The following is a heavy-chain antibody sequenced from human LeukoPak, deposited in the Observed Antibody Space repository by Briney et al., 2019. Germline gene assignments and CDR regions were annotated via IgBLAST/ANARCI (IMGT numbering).Heavy chain of an antibody. CDR2: ISSSSSYI. CDR3: ARDWGRDMVRGVIDGMDV. V-gene: IGHV3-21*06. CDR1: GFTFSSYS. J-gene: IGHJ6*02. Sequence: KTGGSLRLSCAASGFTFSSYSMNWVRQAPGKGLEWVSSISSSSSYIYYADSVKGRFTISRDNAKNSLYLQMNSLRVEDTAVYYCARDWGRDMVRGVIDGMDVWGQGTTVTVSS. D-gene: IGHD3-10*01.